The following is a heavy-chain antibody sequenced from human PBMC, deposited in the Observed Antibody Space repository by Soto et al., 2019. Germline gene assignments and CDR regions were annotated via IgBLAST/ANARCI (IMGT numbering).Heavy chain of an antibody. Sequence: EVQLVESGGGLVQPGGSLRLSCAASGFTFSSYWMHWVRQDQGKGLVWVSRINSDGSSTSYADSVKGRFTISRDNAKNPLYLQMNSLRAEDTAVYYCARDSPLGYYYYMDVWGKGTTVTVSS. CDR1: GFTFSSYW. CDR2: INSDGSST. J-gene: IGHJ6*03. CDR3: ARDSPLGYYYYMDV. V-gene: IGHV3-74*01.